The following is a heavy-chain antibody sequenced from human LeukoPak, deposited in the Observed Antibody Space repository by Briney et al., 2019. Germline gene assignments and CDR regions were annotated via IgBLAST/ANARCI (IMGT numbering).Heavy chain of an antibody. J-gene: IGHJ4*02. Sequence: PSQTLSLTCTVSGGSISSGSYYWSWIRQPAGKGLEWIGRIYTSGSTNYNPSLKSRVTISVDTSKNQFSLKLSSVTAADTAVYYCASEGVEAVAGTVRYWGQGTLVTVSS. CDR3: ASEGVEAVAGTVRY. V-gene: IGHV4-61*02. CDR2: IYTSGST. D-gene: IGHD6-19*01. CDR1: GGSISSGSYY.